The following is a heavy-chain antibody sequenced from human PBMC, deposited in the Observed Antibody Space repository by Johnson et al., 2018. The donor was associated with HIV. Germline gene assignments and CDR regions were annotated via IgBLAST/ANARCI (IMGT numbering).Heavy chain of an antibody. J-gene: IGHJ3*02. CDR3: ARVTPQRGDNDVFDI. Sequence: QVQLVESGGGVVQPGRSLRLSCAASGFTFSSYAMHWVRQAPGKGLEWVAVISYDGSNKYYADSVKGRFTISRDNSKNTLYLQMNSLRAEDTAVYYCARVTPQRGDNDVFDIWGQGTMVTVSS. D-gene: IGHD3-16*01. V-gene: IGHV3-30*14. CDR2: ISYDGSNK. CDR1: GFTFSSYA.